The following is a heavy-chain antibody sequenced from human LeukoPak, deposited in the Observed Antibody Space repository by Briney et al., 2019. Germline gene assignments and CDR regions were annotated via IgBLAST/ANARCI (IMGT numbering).Heavy chain of an antibody. V-gene: IGHV3-30*02. CDR2: IRYDGSNK. CDR1: GFTFSSYG. D-gene: IGHD3-10*01. J-gene: IGHJ5*02. CDR3: AKDPMVRGPQGNWFDP. Sequence: GGSLRLSCAASGFTFSSYGMHWVRQAPGKGLEWVAFIRYDGSNKYYADSVKVRFTISRDNSKNTLYLQMNSLRAEDTAVYYCAKDPMVRGPQGNWFDPWGQGTLVTVSS.